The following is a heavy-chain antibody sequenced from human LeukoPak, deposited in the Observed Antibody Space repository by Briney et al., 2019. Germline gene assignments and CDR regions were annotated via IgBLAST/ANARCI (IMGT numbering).Heavy chain of an antibody. Sequence: PGGSLRLSCAASGFTFSRYDMNWVRQAPGKGLEWVSYISSSGSTIYYADSVKGRFTISRDNAKNSLYLQMNSLRAEDTAVYYCARQLYDTSGYYAYWGQGTLVTVSS. CDR2: ISSSGSTI. CDR3: ARQLYDTSGYYAY. J-gene: IGHJ4*02. D-gene: IGHD3-22*01. V-gene: IGHV3-48*03. CDR1: GFTFSRYD.